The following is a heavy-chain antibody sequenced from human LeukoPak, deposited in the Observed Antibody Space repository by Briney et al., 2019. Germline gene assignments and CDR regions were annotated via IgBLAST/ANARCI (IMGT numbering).Heavy chain of an antibody. J-gene: IGHJ5*02. CDR1: GYTFTGYY. Sequence: ASVKVSCKASGYTFTGYYMHWVRQAPGQGLEWMGWTNPNSGGTNYAQKFQGRVTMTRDTSISTAYMELSRLRSDDTAVYYCAREGGLLASGNWFDPWGQGTLVTVSS. CDR3: AREGGLLASGNWFDP. D-gene: IGHD1-26*01. V-gene: IGHV1-2*02. CDR2: TNPNSGGT.